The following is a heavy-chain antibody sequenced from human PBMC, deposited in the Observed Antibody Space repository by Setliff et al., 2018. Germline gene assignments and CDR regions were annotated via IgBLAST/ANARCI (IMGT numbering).Heavy chain of an antibody. V-gene: IGHV3-74*01. CDR2: ISPDGSVI. CDR1: GFNFNSYW. J-gene: IGHJ4*02. D-gene: IGHD3-3*01. Sequence: PGGSLRLSCAGSGFNFNSYWMNWVRQVPGKGLVWVSRISPDGSVIDYADSVKGRFTVSRDNAKNTLYLQMNTLRVEDTALYYCARDAPTPYYNFWSGILEYWGQGALVTVSS. CDR3: ARDAPTPYYNFWSGILEY.